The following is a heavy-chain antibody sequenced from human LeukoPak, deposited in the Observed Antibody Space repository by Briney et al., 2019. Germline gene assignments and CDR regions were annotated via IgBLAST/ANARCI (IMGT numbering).Heavy chain of an antibody. CDR3: ARGAAGTGAADY. V-gene: IGHV4-61*08. CDR1: GDSISSGDYY. Sequence: SQTLSLTCTVSGDSISSGDYYWSWIRQPPEKGLEWIGYTHYSGSTKYNPSLKSRLTMSLDTSKNQFSLRLSSVTAADTAVYFCARGAAGTGAADYWGQGTLVTVSS. J-gene: IGHJ4*02. D-gene: IGHD6-13*01. CDR2: THYSGST.